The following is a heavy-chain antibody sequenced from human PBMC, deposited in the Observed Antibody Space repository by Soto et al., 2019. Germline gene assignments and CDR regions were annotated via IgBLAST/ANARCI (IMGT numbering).Heavy chain of an antibody. CDR2: IIPVLGIA. CDR3: ARQEMPADNWNARRFDS. Sequence: KKPGSSVKVTCKASGGTFTNYTINWVRQAPGQGLEWMGRIIPVLGIANYAQKFQGRVTITADESTTTAYMELSSLTSEDTAMFYCARQEMPADNWNARRFDSWGQGTLVTVST. CDR1: GGTFTNYT. D-gene: IGHD1-20*01. J-gene: IGHJ4*02. V-gene: IGHV1-69*02.